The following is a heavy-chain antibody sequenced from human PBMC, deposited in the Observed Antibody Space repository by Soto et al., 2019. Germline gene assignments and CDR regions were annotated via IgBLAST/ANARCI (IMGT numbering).Heavy chain of an antibody. CDR3: ARGVGNSIAAAQDNWFDP. J-gene: IGHJ5*02. V-gene: IGHV1-2*04. Sequence: ASVKVSCKASGYTFTGYYMHWVRQAPGQGLEWMGWINPNSGGTNYAQKFQGWVTMTRDTSISTAYMELSRLRSDDTAVYYCARGVGNSIAAAQDNWFDPWGQGTLVTVSS. CDR2: INPNSGGT. D-gene: IGHD6-6*01. CDR1: GYTFTGYY.